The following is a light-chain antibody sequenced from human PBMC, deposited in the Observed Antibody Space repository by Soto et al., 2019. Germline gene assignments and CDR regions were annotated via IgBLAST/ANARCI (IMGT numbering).Light chain of an antibody. CDR2: KTS. J-gene: IGKJ2*01. CDR1: QTVSSSY. CDR3: QQYDRSPQYS. V-gene: IGKV3-20*01. Sequence: DTVLTQSPDTLSLSPGERATLSCRASQTVSSSYLAWYQQKPGQAPRLLIYKTSTRATGIPDRFSGSGSGTDFTLTISRLEPEDFAVYYCQQYDRSPQYSFGQGTKLEIK.